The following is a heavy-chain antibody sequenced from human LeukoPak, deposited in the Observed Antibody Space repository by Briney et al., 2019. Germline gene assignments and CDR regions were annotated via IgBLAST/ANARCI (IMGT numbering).Heavy chain of an antibody. Sequence: GGSLRLSCAASGFTFSSYAMSWVRQAPGKGLEWVSGISGSDGSTNYADSVKGRFTISRENSKNTLYLQMNSLRAEDTAVYYCARDLGPVHSGYWGQGTLVTVSS. V-gene: IGHV3-23*01. CDR3: ARDLGPVHSGY. D-gene: IGHD3-10*01. J-gene: IGHJ4*02. CDR1: GFTFSSYA. CDR2: ISGSDGST.